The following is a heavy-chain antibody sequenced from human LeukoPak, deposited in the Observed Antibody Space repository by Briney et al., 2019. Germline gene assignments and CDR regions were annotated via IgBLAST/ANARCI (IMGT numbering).Heavy chain of an antibody. CDR3: ARDAPYYYDSSIMYYFDY. J-gene: IGHJ4*02. Sequence: ASVKVSCKASGYTFTSYAMHWVRQAPGQGLEWMGWISAYIGNTNYAQKLQGRVTMTTDTSTSTAYMELRSLRSDDTAVYYCARDAPYYYDSSIMYYFDYWGQGTLVTVSS. D-gene: IGHD3-22*01. CDR2: ISAYIGNT. CDR1: GYTFTSYA. V-gene: IGHV1-18*01.